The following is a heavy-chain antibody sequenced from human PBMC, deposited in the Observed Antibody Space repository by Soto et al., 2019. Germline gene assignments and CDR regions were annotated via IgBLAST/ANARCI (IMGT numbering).Heavy chain of an antibody. CDR3: AKSPGGIWNDGFYHYGMDV. V-gene: IGHV3-30*18. CDR2: ISYDGSNK. CDR1: GFTFSSYG. Sequence: LRLSCAASGFTFSSYGMHWVRQAPGKGLEWVAVISYDGSNKYYADSVKGRFTISRDNSKNTLYLQMNSLRAEDTAVYYCAKSPGGIWNDGFYHYGMDVWGQGTTVTVSS. D-gene: IGHD1-1*01. J-gene: IGHJ6*02.